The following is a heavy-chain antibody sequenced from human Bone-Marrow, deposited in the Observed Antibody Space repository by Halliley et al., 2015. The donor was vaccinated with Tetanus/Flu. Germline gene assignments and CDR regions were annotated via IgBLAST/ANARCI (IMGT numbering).Heavy chain of an antibody. Sequence: LGWMGIIYPGASDTRDSPSFQGRVPISADKSISSAYLQWSSLKASDTAIYYCARQGAPRHFDYWGQGTLVTVSS. V-gene: IGHV5-51*01. CDR2: IYPGASDT. J-gene: IGHJ4*02. CDR3: ARQGAPRHFDY.